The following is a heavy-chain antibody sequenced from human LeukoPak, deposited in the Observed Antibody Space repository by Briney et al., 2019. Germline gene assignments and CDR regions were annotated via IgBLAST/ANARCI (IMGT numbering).Heavy chain of an antibody. CDR1: GYTFSGTGWY. CDR3: ARDGPAQMVDFDY. Sequence: ASVKVSCKASGYTFSGTGWYLYWLRQAPGQGLECMGWIYPYTGATHYAQKFQGRVAMTRDTSISTAYMELSRLRPDDTAVYYCARDGPAQMVDFDYWGQGALVTVSS. J-gene: IGHJ4*02. V-gene: IGHV1-2*02. D-gene: IGHD3-10*01. CDR2: IYPYTGAT.